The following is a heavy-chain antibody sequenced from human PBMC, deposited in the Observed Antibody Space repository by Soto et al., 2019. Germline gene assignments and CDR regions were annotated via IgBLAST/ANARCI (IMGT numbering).Heavy chain of an antibody. CDR1: GGSFSDYY. CDR2: INHSGST. Sequence: QVQLQQWGAGLLKPSETLSLTCAVYGGSFSDYYWSWIRQPPGKGLEWIGEINHSGSTNYNPSLKSRVTISVDTSKNQFSLKLSSVTAADTAVYYCARGRSLRYFDWSPSDAFDIWGQGTMVTVSS. CDR3: ARGRSLRYFDWSPSDAFDI. J-gene: IGHJ3*02. D-gene: IGHD3-9*01. V-gene: IGHV4-34*01.